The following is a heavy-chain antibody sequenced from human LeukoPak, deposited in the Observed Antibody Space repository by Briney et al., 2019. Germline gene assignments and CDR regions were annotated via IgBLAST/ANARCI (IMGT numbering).Heavy chain of an antibody. D-gene: IGHD2-2*01. V-gene: IGHV3-30*18. CDR2: VSYDGSDK. CDR3: AKDRIVVVPAAIDY. Sequence: GGSLRLSCAASGFTFSTYGMHWVRQAPGKGLEWVAVVSYDGSDKYYADSVKGRFTISRDNSKNTLYLQMSSLRAEDTAVYYCAKDRIVVVPAAIDYWGQGTLVTVSS. CDR1: GFTFSTYG. J-gene: IGHJ4*02.